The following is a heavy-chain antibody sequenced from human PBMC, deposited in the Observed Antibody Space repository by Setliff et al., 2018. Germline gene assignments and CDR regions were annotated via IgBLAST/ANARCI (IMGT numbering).Heavy chain of an antibody. CDR2: INHSGST. D-gene: IGHD2-2*01. J-gene: IGHJ5*02. CDR3: ARGRYWSSTSCYGGWFDP. Sequence: PSETLSLTCAVYGGSFSGYYWSWIRQPPGKGLEWIGEINHSGSTNYNPSLESRVTISVDTSKNQFSLKLSSVTAADTAVYYCARGRYWSSTSCYGGWFDPWGQGTLVTVSS. V-gene: IGHV4-34*01. CDR1: GGSFSGYY.